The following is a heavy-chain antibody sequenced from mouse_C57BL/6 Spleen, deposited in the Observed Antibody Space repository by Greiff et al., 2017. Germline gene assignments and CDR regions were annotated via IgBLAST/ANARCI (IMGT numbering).Heavy chain of an antibody. CDR1: GYTFTDYN. D-gene: IGHD2-2*01. J-gene: IGHJ4*01. V-gene: IGHV1-22*01. CDR3: GRAVTTIAMDY. Sequence: VQLQQSGPELVKPGASVTMSCKASGYTFTDYNMHWVKQSHGKSLEWIGYINPNNGGTSYNQKFKGKATLTVHKSSSTAYMERRSLTSEVSAVYYCGRAVTTIAMDYWGQGTSVTVSS. CDR2: INPNNGGT.